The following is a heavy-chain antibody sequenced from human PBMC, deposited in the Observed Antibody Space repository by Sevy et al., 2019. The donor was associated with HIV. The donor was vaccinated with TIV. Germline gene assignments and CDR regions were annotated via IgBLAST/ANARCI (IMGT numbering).Heavy chain of an antibody. CDR3: ARVSAAAGMYYYYYGMDV. CDR2: ISAYNGNT. Sequence: ASVKVSCKASGYTFTSYSISWVRQAPGQGLEWMGWISAYNGNTNYAQKLQGRVTMTTDTSTSTAYMELRSLRSDDTAVYYCARVSAAAGMYYYYYGMDVWGQWTTVTVSS. J-gene: IGHJ6*02. D-gene: IGHD6-13*01. CDR1: GYTFTSYS. V-gene: IGHV1-18*01.